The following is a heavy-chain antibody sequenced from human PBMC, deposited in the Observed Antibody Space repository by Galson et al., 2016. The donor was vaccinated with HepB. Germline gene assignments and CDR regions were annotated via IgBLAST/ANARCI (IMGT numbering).Heavy chain of an antibody. D-gene: IGHD3-16*01. V-gene: IGHV4-39*07. Sequence: SETLSLTCTVSGGSTSSGFYYWGWIRQPPGKGLEWIGNIFYSGSTYYNPSLTSRVTMSTDTSTNEMSLTLTSVTAADTAVYYCGTLLEGHGGTGYWGQGTPVTVSS. J-gene: IGHJ4*02. CDR2: IFYSGST. CDR1: GGSTSSGFYY. CDR3: GTLLEGHGGTGY.